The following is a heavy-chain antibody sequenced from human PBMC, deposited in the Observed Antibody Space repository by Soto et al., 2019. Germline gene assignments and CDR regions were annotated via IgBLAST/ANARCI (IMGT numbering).Heavy chain of an antibody. CDR3: ARGLSNYDFWSGYHYYMDV. CDR2: MNPNSGNT. Sequence: QVQLVQSGAEVKKPGASVKVSCKASGYTFTSYDINWVRQATGQGLEWMGWMNPNSGNTGYAQKFPGRVTMTRNTSISKAYMELSSLRSEDTAVYYCARGLSNYDFWSGYHYYMDVWGKGTTVTVSS. CDR1: GYTFTSYD. D-gene: IGHD3-3*01. J-gene: IGHJ6*03. V-gene: IGHV1-8*01.